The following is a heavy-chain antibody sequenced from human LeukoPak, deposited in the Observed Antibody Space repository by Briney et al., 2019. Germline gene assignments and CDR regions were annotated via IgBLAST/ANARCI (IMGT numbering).Heavy chain of an antibody. CDR3: VKGDYDILTGYYGLDY. V-gene: IGHV3-64D*06. D-gene: IGHD3-9*01. J-gene: IGHJ4*02. Sequence: SGGSPRLSCSASGFTFSSYAMHWVRQAPGKGLEYVSAISSNGGSTYYADSVKGRFTISRDNSKNTLYLQMSSLRAEDTAVYYCVKGDYDILTGYYGLDYWGQGTLVTVSS. CDR1: GFTFSSYA. CDR2: ISSNGGST.